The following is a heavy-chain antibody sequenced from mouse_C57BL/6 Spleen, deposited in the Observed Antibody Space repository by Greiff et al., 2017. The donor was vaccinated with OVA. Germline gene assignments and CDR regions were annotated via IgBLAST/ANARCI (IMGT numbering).Heavy chain of an antibody. CDR3: ARFDSSGYVVDY. CDR2: IYPGSGNT. CDR1: GYTFTDYY. V-gene: IGHV1-76*01. Sequence: QVQLQQSGAELVRPGASVKLSCKASGYTFTDYYINWVKQRPGQGLEWIARIYPGSGNTYYNEKFKGKATLTAEKSSSTAYMQLSSLTSEDSAVYFCARFDSSGYVVDYWGQGTTLTVSS. J-gene: IGHJ2*01. D-gene: IGHD3-2*02.